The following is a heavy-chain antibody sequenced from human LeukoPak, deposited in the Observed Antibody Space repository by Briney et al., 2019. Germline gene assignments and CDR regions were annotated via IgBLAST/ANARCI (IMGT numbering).Heavy chain of an antibody. CDR2: IIPIFVRT. V-gene: IGHV1-69*05. CDR3: ARHSCSSTNCPFDY. Sequence: SVKVSCKASGGTFRDYAISWVRQAPGQGLEWMGGIIPIFVRTDYPQPLQGRVTITTDESTSTAYMELSSLRSEDTAVYYCARHSCSSTNCPFDYWGQGTLLTVSS. CDR1: GGTFRDYA. D-gene: IGHD2-2*01. J-gene: IGHJ4*02.